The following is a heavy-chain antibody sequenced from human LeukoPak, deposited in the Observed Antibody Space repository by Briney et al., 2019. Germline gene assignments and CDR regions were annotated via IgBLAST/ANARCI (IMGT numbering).Heavy chain of an antibody. CDR1: GFSLSTSGMC. CDR3: ARIEQGIVDY. J-gene: IGHJ4*02. V-gene: IGHV2-70*11. Sequence: ESGPTLVNPTQTLTLTCTFSGFSLSTSGMCVSWIRQPPGKALEWLARIDWDDDKYYSTSLKTSLTISKDTSKNQVVLTMTNMDPVDTATYYCARIEQGIVDYWGQGTLVTVSS. CDR2: IDWDDDK. D-gene: IGHD2-15*01.